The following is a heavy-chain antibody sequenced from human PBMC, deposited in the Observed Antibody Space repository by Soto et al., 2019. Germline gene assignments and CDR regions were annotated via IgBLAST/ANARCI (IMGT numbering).Heavy chain of an antibody. CDR1: GFTFSGYG. J-gene: IGHJ4*02. D-gene: IGHD5-12*01. V-gene: IGHV3-33*01. CDR2: IRNDGTEE. Sequence: GGSLRLSCAASGFTFSGYGMHWIRQAPGKGLEWVTAIRNDGTEEFHADSVKGRFTISRDNSKNTMFLQMNSLRAEDTAVYYCARDNWIVGSITSFDYWGQGALVTVSS. CDR3: ARDNWIVGSITSFDY.